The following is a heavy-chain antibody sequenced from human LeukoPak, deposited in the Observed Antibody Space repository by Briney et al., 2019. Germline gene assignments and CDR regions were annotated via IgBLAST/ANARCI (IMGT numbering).Heavy chain of an antibody. CDR3: ARGGLSSGWYG. V-gene: IGHV4-59*02. D-gene: IGHD6-19*01. CDR1: GTSVSRYS. J-gene: IGHJ4*02. Sequence: SETLSLTCTVSGTSVSRYSWSWIRQPPGKGLEWIGYISNSGTTNYNPSLKSRVTISLDTSKNQFSLRLTSMTAADTAVYYCARGGLSSGWYGWGQGTLVTVSS. CDR2: ISNSGTT.